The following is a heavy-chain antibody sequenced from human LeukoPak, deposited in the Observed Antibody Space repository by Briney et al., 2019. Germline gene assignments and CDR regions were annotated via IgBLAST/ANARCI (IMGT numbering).Heavy chain of an antibody. CDR3: AKDMAGGIAVAGTGFDY. J-gene: IGHJ4*02. D-gene: IGHD6-19*01. V-gene: IGHV3-9*01. CDR2: ISWNSGSI. Sequence: PGGSLRLSCAASGFTFDDYAMHWVRQAPGKGLEWVSGISWNSGSIGYADPVKGRFTISRDNAKNSLYLQMNSLRAEDTALYYCAKDMAGGIAVAGTGFDYWGQGTLVTVSS. CDR1: GFTFDDYA.